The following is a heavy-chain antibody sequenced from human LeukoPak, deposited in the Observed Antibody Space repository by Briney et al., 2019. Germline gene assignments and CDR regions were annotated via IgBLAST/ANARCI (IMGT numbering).Heavy chain of an antibody. CDR3: ARDGALMELYSGSSHYDY. Sequence: ASVRVSCKASGYTFTSYYMHWVRQAPGQGLEWMGIINPSGGSTSYAQKFQGRVTMTRDTSTSTVYMELSSLRSEDTAVYYCARDGALMELYSGSSHYDYWGQGTLVTVSS. CDR1: GYTFTSYY. V-gene: IGHV1-46*01. J-gene: IGHJ4*02. CDR2: INPSGGST. D-gene: IGHD3-10*01.